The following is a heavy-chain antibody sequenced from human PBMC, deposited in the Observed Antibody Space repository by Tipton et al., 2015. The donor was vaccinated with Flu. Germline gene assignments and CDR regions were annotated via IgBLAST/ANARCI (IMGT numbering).Heavy chain of an antibody. CDR2: IYTSGST. Sequence: TLSLTCTVSGGSISSYYWSWIRQPAGKGLEWIGRIYTSGSTNYNPSLRSRVTMSLDTSKSQFSLNLNYVTAADTAVYYCARGGIAAADLGGFDIWGRGTMVTVSS. V-gene: IGHV4-4*07. J-gene: IGHJ3*02. D-gene: IGHD6-13*01. CDR3: ARGGIAAADLGGFDI. CDR1: GGSISSYY.